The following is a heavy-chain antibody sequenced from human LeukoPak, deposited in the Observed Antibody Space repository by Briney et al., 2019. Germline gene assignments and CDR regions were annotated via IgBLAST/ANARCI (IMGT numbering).Heavy chain of an antibody. V-gene: IGHV5-51*01. Sequence: GAYLKISSKGSEYSFTSYWIGWVRQMPGKGLEWMRVIYPGDSDTRYSPSFQGQVTISADKSISTAYLQWSSLKASDTAMYYCARGYDFWSGYPNYYYYMDVWGKGTTVTVS. D-gene: IGHD3-3*01. J-gene: IGHJ6*03. CDR3: ARGYDFWSGYPNYYYYMDV. CDR1: EYSFTSYW. CDR2: IYPGDSDT.